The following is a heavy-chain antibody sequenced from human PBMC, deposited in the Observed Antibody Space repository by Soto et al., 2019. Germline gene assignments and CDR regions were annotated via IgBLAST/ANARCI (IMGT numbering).Heavy chain of an antibody. Sequence: SETLSLTGTVSGGSISNYYWSWIRQPAGKGLEWIGRIYTSGNTNYNPSLKGRVTMSVDMSKNQFSLKLSSVAAADTAVYYCARRGTRGAMAARYNWFDPWGQGTLVTVSS. D-gene: IGHD3-10*01. CDR1: GGSISNYY. CDR2: IYTSGNT. CDR3: ARRGTRGAMAARYNWFDP. J-gene: IGHJ5*02. V-gene: IGHV4-4*07.